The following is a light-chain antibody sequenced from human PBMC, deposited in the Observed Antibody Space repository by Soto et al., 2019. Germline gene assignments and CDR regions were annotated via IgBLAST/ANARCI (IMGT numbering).Light chain of an antibody. V-gene: IGKV1-5*03. CDR3: QHYNSYSEA. J-gene: IGKJ1*01. Sequence: IHMSHSPSTLSAFVVYSVAITFLSSQTISNFLAWYQQKPGKAPKLLFYRASNLEGGVPSRFSGSGSGTEFTLTISSLQPDDFATYYCQHYNSYSEAFGQGTKVDIK. CDR2: RAS. CDR1: QTISNF.